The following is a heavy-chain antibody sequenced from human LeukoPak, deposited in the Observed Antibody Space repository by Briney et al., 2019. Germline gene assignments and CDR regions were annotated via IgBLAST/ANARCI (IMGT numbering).Heavy chain of an antibody. CDR1: GYTLTELS. V-gene: IGHV1-24*01. Sequence: ASVKVSCKVSGYTLTELSMHWVRQAPGKGLEWMGGFDPEDGETIYAQKFQGRVTMTEDTSTDTAYMELSSLRSEDTAVYYCAPTYYYDSSGYYYEDWDQGTLVTVSS. CDR3: APTYYYDSSGYYYED. D-gene: IGHD3-22*01. J-gene: IGHJ4*02. CDR2: FDPEDGET.